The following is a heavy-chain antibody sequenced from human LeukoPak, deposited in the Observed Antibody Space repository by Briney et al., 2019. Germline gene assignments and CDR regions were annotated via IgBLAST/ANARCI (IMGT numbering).Heavy chain of an antibody. V-gene: IGHV3-30*18. CDR3: AKVRSGYSYGLVEGSMDV. CDR2: ISYDGSNK. J-gene: IGHJ6*03. CDR1: GFTFSSYG. Sequence: PGRSLRLSCAASGFTFSSYGMHWVHQAPGKGLEWVAVISYDGSNKYYADSVKGRFTISRDNSKNTLYLQMNSLRAEDTAVYYCAKVRSGYSYGLVEGSMDVWGKGTTVAVSS. D-gene: IGHD5-18*01.